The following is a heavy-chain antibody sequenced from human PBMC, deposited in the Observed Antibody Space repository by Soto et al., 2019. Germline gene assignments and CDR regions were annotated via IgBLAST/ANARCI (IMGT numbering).Heavy chain of an antibody. CDR2: ISGSGGST. D-gene: IGHD3-22*01. V-gene: IGHV3-23*01. CDR1: GFTFSSYA. CDR3: AKVFHYYYDSSGYYYDY. Sequence: EVQLLESGGGLVQPGGSLRLSCAASGFTFSSYAMSWVRQAPGKGLAWVSAISGSGGSTYYADSVKGRFTISRDNSKNTLYLQMNSLRAEDTAVYYCAKVFHYYYDSSGYYYDYWGQGTLVTVSS. J-gene: IGHJ4*02.